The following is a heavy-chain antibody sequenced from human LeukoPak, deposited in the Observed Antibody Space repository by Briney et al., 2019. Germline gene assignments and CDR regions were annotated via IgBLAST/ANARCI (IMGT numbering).Heavy chain of an antibody. D-gene: IGHD5-18*01. CDR1: GYTFIGYY. J-gene: IGHJ4*02. Sequence: GASVKVSCKASGYTFIGYYMHWVRQAPGQGLEWMGWINPNSGGTNYAQKFQGRVTMTRDTSISTAYMELSRLRSDDTAVYYCARDRANTAMVTNYYFDYWGQGTLVTVSS. V-gene: IGHV1-2*02. CDR2: INPNSGGT. CDR3: ARDRANTAMVTNYYFDY.